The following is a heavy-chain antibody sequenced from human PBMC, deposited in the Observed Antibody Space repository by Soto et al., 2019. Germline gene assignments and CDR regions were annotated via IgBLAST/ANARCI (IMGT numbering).Heavy chain of an antibody. D-gene: IGHD3-16*01. CDR1: GFTFSSYA. CDR3: AKSHKGEYYYYGMDV. Sequence: GGSLRLSCAASGFTFSSYAMSWVRQAPGKGLEWVSAISGSGGSTYYADSVKGRFTISRDNSKNTLYLQMNSLRAEDTAVYYCAKSHKGEYYYYGMDVWGQGTTVTVSS. J-gene: IGHJ6*02. CDR2: ISGSGGST. V-gene: IGHV3-23*01.